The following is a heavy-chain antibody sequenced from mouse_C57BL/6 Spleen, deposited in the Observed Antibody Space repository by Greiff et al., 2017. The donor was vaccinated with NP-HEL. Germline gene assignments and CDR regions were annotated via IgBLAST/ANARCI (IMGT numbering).Heavy chain of an antibody. D-gene: IGHD2-5*01. J-gene: IGHJ4*01. Sequence: QVQLKQPGAELVKPGASVKVSCKASGYTFTSYWMHWVKQRPGQGLEWIGRIHPSDSDTNYNQKFKGKATLTVDKSSSTAYMQLSSLTSEDSAVYYCAARGSNSKGYYAMDYWGQGTSVTVSS. CDR1: GYTFTSYW. CDR2: IHPSDSDT. CDR3: AARGSNSKGYYAMDY. V-gene: IGHV1-74*01.